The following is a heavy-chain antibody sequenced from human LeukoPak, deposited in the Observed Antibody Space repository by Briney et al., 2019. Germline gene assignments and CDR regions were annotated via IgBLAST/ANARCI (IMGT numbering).Heavy chain of an antibody. J-gene: IGHJ4*02. CDR2: ISSSSSYT. CDR3: ARDVYYGSGSYFFDY. CDR1: GFTFSDYY. D-gene: IGHD3-10*01. V-gene: IGHV3-11*05. Sequence: PGGSLRLSCAASGFTFSDYYMACIRQAPGKGLEWVSYISSSSSYTNYADSVKGRFTISRDNAENSLYLQMNSLRAEDTAVYYCARDVYYGSGSYFFDYWGQGTLVTVSS.